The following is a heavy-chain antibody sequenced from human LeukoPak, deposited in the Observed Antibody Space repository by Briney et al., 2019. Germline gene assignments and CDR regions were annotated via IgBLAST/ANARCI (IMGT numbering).Heavy chain of an antibody. CDR1: GGSFSGYY. J-gene: IGHJ3*02. Sequence: SETLSLTCAVYGGSFSGYYWSWIRQPPGKTLEWIGSIYSSGSTYYNPSLKSRVIILIDTAKNHVSLNLSSVTAADTAVYYCARSDGYGLVGIWGQGTMVTVSS. CDR3: ARSDGYGLVGI. V-gene: IGHV4-34*01. CDR2: IYSSGST. D-gene: IGHD3-10*01.